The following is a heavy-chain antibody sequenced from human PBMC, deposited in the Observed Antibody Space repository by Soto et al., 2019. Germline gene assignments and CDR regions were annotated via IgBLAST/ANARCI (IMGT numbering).Heavy chain of an antibody. CDR2: NYSGNSNT. CDR3: ASDSHCDGGNCPMGGFDM. V-gene: IGHV5-51*01. J-gene: IGHJ3*02. Sequence: WESLKTLCNGSGFGLSIQWVAWVRQVPWKGLGWVGINYSGNSNTMYSPSFQGQVNLSADTALSTTYLQWDTLKPSDTAIYFCASDSHCDGGNCPMGGFDMWGQGTMVTVSS. CDR1: GFGLSIQW. D-gene: IGHD2-15*01.